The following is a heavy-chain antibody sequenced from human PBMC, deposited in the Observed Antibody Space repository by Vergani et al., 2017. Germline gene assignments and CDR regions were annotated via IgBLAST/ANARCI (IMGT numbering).Heavy chain of an antibody. Sequence: EVQLVESGGGLVQPGGSLRLSCAASGFTVSSNYMSWVRQAPGKGLEWVSVIYSGGSTYYADSVKGRFTISRDNSKNTLYLQMNSLRAEDTAVYYCAKGGGVAAATFLTAWGQGTLVTVSS. CDR1: GFTVSSNY. V-gene: IGHV3-66*01. J-gene: IGHJ5*02. CDR3: AKGGGVAAATFLTA. D-gene: IGHD6-13*01. CDR2: IYSGGST.